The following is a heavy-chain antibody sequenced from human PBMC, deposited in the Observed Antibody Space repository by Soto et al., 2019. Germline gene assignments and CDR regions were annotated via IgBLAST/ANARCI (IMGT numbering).Heavy chain of an antibody. J-gene: IGHJ4*02. CDR2: IYYSGST. CDR1: GGSISSGDYY. V-gene: IGHV4-30-4*01. CDR3: ARGWTTVTTFGY. Sequence: SETLSLTCTVSGGSISSGDYYWSWVRQPPGKGLEWIGYIYYSGSTYYNPSLKSRVTISVDTSKNQFSLKLSSVTAADTAVYYCARGWTTVTTFGYWGQGTLVTVSS. D-gene: IGHD4-17*01.